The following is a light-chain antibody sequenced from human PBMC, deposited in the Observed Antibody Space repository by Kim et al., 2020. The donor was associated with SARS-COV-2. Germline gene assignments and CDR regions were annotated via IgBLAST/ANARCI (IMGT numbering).Light chain of an antibody. Sequence: DIPLPQSPRTLSASVGDRVTITCRASQGISSWLAWYQQKPQKAPNSLIYAASSLQSGVPSRFTGSGSGTDFTLTITSLQPEDFATYYCQEYDNYPRTFGQGTKVDIK. CDR2: AAS. CDR3: QEYDNYPRT. V-gene: IGKV1D-16*01. J-gene: IGKJ1*01. CDR1: QGISSW.